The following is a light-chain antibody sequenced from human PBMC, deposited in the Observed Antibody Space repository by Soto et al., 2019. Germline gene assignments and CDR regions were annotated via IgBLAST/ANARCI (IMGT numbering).Light chain of an antibody. Sequence: QSVLTQPPSVSGAPGQRVTISCTGSSSNIGAGYDVHWYQQLPGTAPKLLIYGNSNRPSGVPDRLSGSKSGTSASLAITGLQAEDEADYYCPSYDSSLSAVVFGGATKLTVL. J-gene: IGLJ2*01. CDR1: SSNIGAGYD. V-gene: IGLV1-40*01. CDR2: GNS. CDR3: PSYDSSLSAVV.